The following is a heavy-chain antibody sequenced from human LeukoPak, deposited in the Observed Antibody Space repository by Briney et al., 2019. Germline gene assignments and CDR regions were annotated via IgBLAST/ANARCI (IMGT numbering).Heavy chain of an antibody. CDR3: ARGFMITFGGVYFDF. V-gene: IGHV1-8*01. CDR1: GYTFTSYD. Sequence: ASVKVSCKASGYTFTSYDINWVRQATGQGLEWMGWMNPNSGNTGCAQKFQGRVTMTRNTSISTAYMELSSLRSEDTAVYYCARGFMITFGGVYFDFWGQGTLVTVSS. CDR2: MNPNSGNT. D-gene: IGHD3-16*01. J-gene: IGHJ4*02.